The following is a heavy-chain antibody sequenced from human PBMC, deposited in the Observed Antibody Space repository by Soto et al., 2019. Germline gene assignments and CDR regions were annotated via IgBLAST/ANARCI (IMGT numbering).Heavy chain of an antibody. CDR1: GFTFSSYS. D-gene: IGHD3-3*01. CDR2: ISSSSSYI. V-gene: IGHV3-21*01. Sequence: GGSLRLSCAASGFTFSSYSTNWVRQAPGKGLEWVSSISSSSSYIYYADSVKGRFTISRDNAKNSLYLQMNSLRAEDTAVYYCARGGPTRDFWSGYSTRYYYYGMDVWGQGTTVTVSS. J-gene: IGHJ6*02. CDR3: ARGGPTRDFWSGYSTRYYYYGMDV.